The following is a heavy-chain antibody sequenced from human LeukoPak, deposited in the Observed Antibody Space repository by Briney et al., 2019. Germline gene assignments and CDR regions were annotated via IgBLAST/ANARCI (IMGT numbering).Heavy chain of an antibody. D-gene: IGHD6-13*01. J-gene: IGHJ3*01. Sequence: KPSETLSLTCTVSGGSISSSGYYWGWIRQPPEKGLEWIGSISYSGSTYYNPSLKSRVTISVDTSKNQFSLKLSSVTAADTAVYYCAVRESDVHSWYAFDLWGQGTKVTVSS. V-gene: IGHV4-39*07. CDR3: AVRESDVHSWYAFDL. CDR1: GGSISSSGYY. CDR2: ISYSGST.